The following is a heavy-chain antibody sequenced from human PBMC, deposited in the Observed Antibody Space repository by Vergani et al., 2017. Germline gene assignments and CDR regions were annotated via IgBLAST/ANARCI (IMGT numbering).Heavy chain of an antibody. J-gene: IGHJ3*02. CDR1: GFTFSGSA. V-gene: IGHV3-73*01. CDR3: TRPGWQTDAFDI. CDR2: IRSKSNSYAT. D-gene: IGHD2-15*01. Sequence: EVQLVESGGGLVQPGGSLKLSCAASGFTFSGSAMHWVRQASGKGLEWVCRIRSKSNSYATAYAASVKGRFTISRDDSKNTAYLQMNSLKTEDTAVYYCTRPGWQTDAFDIWGQGTMVTVSS.